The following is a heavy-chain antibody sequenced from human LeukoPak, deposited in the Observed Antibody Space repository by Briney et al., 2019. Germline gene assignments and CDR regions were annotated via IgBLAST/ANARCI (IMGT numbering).Heavy chain of an antibody. V-gene: IGHV3-21*01. J-gene: IGHJ4*02. CDR3: ARDRYYYDSSGYYSFDY. D-gene: IGHD3-22*01. Sequence: GGSLRLSCAASGFTFSSYSMNWVRQAPGKGLEWVSSISSSSSYIYYADSAKGRFTISRDNAKNSLYLQMNSLRAEDTAVYYCARDRYYYDSSGYYSFDYWGQGTLVTVSS. CDR1: GFTFSSYS. CDR2: ISSSSSYI.